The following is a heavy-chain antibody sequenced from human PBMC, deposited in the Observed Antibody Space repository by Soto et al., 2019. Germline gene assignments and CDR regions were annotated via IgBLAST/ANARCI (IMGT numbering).Heavy chain of an antibody. CDR3: AKGIAAAGSGPGDY. J-gene: IGHJ4*02. D-gene: IGHD6-13*01. V-gene: IGHV3-23*01. Sequence: GGSLRLSCAASGFTFSSYAMSWVRQAPGKGLEWVSAISGSGGSTYYADSVQGRFTISRDNSKNTLYLQMNSLRAEDTAVYYCAKGIAAAGSGPGDYWGQGTLVTVS. CDR1: GFTFSSYA. CDR2: ISGSGGST.